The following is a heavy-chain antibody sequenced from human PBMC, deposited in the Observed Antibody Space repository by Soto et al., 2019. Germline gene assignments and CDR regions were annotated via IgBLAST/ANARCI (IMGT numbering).Heavy chain of an antibody. CDR1: GFFFTNFW. V-gene: IGHV3-74*01. CDR2: IDTSGHST. J-gene: IGHJ4*02. D-gene: IGHD6-13*01. Sequence: WGSLRLSCEASGFFFTNFWIHFFRHFPGKGLVWVARIDTSGHSTNYAESVKGRFTISRDNAKNTVSLQMNSLRVEDTGVYYCAKDSWYFDLWSQGSQVTVSS. CDR3: AKDSWYFDL.